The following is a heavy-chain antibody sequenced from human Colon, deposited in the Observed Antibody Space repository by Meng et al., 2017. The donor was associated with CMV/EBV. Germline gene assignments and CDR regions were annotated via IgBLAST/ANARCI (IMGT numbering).Heavy chain of an antibody. CDR1: GFTFSSYA. J-gene: IGHJ4*02. D-gene: IGHD1-1*01. CDR2: ISGSGGST. Sequence: GESLKISCAASGFTFSSYAMSWVRQAPGKGLEWISDISGSGGSTFYADSVKGRFTISRDNSKNTRYLQMNSLRAEDTAVYYCAKDLWTTGTYFDYWGQGTLVTVSS. CDR3: AKDLWTTGTYFDY. V-gene: IGHV3-23*01.